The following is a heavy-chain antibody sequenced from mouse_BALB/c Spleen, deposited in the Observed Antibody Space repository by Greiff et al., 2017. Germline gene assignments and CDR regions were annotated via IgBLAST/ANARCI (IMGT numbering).Heavy chain of an antibody. V-gene: IGHV2-9*02. CDR2: IWAGGST. Sequence: VKLMESGPGLVAPSQSLSLTCPVSGFSLTRYCLHWVRQPPGKGLEWLGVIWAGGSTNYNSALMSRLSISKDNSKSQVFLKMNSLQTDDTAMYYCASYYGNEGFAYWGQGTLVTVSA. CDR1: GFSLTRYC. CDR3: ASYYGNEGFAY. J-gene: IGHJ3*01. D-gene: IGHD2-1*01.